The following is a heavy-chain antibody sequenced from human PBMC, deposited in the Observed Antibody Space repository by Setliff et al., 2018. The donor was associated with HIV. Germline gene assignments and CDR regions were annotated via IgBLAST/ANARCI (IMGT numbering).Heavy chain of an antibody. Sequence: ASVKVSCKTSGYTFTGYYVHWVRQAPGQGLEWMGWINPNNGDTNYAQKFQGRVTMTRDTSISTAYMELSSLISDDTAVYYCAREGLWFGDRGYYMDVWGTGTAVTVSS. J-gene: IGHJ6*03. CDR2: INPNNGDT. V-gene: IGHV1-2*02. CDR1: GYTFTGYY. D-gene: IGHD3-10*01. CDR3: AREGLWFGDRGYYMDV.